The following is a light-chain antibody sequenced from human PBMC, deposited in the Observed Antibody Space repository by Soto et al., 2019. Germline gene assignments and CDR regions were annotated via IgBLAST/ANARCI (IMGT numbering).Light chain of an antibody. CDR1: QSVSTN. CDR2: GAS. Sequence: EIVMTQSPASLSVSPGGRVTLSCRAGQSVSTNLAWYQHKPAQGPRLLIYGASTRATGVPARFSGSGSGTYFTLTISSLQSEDSAVYYCQQYDNWPPITCGPGTRLEIK. CDR3: QQYDNWPPIT. V-gene: IGKV3-15*01. J-gene: IGKJ5*01.